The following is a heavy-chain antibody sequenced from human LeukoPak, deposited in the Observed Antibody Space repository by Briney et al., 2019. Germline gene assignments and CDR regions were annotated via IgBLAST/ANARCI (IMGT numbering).Heavy chain of an antibody. V-gene: IGHV4-39*01. CDR3: ARRSAPYYDSSGYPPYYFDY. CDR1: DGSISSSSYY. Sequence: SETLSLTCIVSDGSISSSSYYWGWIRQPPGKGLEWIGSIYYSGSTYYNPSLKSRVTISVDTSKNQFSLKLSSVTAADTAVYYCARRSAPYYDSSGYPPYYFDYWGQGTLVTVSS. CDR2: IYYSGST. J-gene: IGHJ4*02. D-gene: IGHD3-22*01.